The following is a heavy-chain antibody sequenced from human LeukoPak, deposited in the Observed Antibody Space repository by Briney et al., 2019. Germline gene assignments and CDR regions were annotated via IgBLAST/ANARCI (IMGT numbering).Heavy chain of an antibody. V-gene: IGHV3-30*03. CDR3: ARNYDYLDY. Sequence: GRSLRLSCAASGFTFSSYGMHWVRQAPGKGLEWVAVISYDGSNKYYADSVKGRFTISRDNSKNTLYLQMNSLRAEDTAVYYCARNYDYLDYWGQGTLVTVSS. CDR1: GFTFSSYG. D-gene: IGHD3-16*01. CDR2: ISYDGSNK. J-gene: IGHJ4*02.